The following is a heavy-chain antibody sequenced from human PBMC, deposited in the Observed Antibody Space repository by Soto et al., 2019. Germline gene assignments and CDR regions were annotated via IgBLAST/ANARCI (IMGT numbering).Heavy chain of an antibody. V-gene: IGHV1-2*02. CDR3: ARAQLGYCSSTSCSPAHYYYYGMDV. D-gene: IGHD2-2*01. CDR2: INPNSGGT. Sequence: ASVKVSCKVSGYTLTGYYMHWVRQAPGQGLEWMGWINPNSGGTNYAQKFQGRVTMTRDTSISTAYMELSRLRSDDTAVYYCARAQLGYCSSTSCSPAHYYYYGMDVWGQGTTVTVSS. CDR1: GYTLTGYY. J-gene: IGHJ6*02.